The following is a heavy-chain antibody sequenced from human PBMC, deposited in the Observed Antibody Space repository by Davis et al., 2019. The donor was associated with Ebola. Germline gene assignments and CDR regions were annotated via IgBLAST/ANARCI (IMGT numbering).Heavy chain of an antibody. V-gene: IGHV4-34*01. CDR2: INHSGST. Sequence: MPSETLSLTCAVYGGSFSGYYWSWIRQPPGKGLEWIGEINHSGSTNCNPSLKSRVTISVDTSKNQFSLKLSSVTAADTAVYYCARDTAMVSSRYYYYGMDVWGQGTTVTVSS. J-gene: IGHJ6*02. CDR1: GGSFSGYY. CDR3: ARDTAMVSSRYYYYGMDV. D-gene: IGHD5-18*01.